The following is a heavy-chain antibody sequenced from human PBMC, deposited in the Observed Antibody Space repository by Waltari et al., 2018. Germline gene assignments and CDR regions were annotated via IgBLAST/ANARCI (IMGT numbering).Heavy chain of an antibody. D-gene: IGHD4-17*01. J-gene: IGHJ4*02. CDR1: GGTFRSYA. CDR3: ARDEGDYGDPG. CDR2: IIPIFGTA. V-gene: IGHV1-69*15. Sequence: QVQLVPSGAEGTKPGSSVEVTCTASGGTFRSYAIRLVRQAPGQGLEWMGRIIPIFGTANYAQKFQGRVTITADESTSTAYMELSSLRSEDTAVYYCARDEGDYGDPGWGQGTLVTVSS.